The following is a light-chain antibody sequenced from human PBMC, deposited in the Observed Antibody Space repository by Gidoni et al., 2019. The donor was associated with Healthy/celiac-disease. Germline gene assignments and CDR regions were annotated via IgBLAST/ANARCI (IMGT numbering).Light chain of an antibody. CDR2: AAS. CDR1: HSISSH. Sequence: DIQMTQSPSSLSASVGDRVCITCRASHSISSHLNCYLQQPGKAPKLLIYAASSLKSGVPPRFSGSASRKDFTITISRLEPEEFATYCGQQSYSTPRTFGPGTKVDIK. CDR3: QQSYSTPRT. V-gene: IGKV1-39*01. J-gene: IGKJ3*01.